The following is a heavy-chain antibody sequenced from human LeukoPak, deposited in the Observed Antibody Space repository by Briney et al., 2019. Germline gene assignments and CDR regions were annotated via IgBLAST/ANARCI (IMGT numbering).Heavy chain of an antibody. CDR3: ARLYYDILTGYCHFDY. CDR2: IYYSGST. V-gene: IGHV4-59*01. CDR1: GGSISSYY. Sequence: SETLSLTCTVPGGSISSYYWSWIRQPPGKGLEWIGYIYYSGSTNYNPSLKSRVTISVDTSKNQFSLKLSSVTAADTAVYYCARLYYDILTGYCHFDYWGQGTLVTVSS. D-gene: IGHD3-9*01. J-gene: IGHJ4*02.